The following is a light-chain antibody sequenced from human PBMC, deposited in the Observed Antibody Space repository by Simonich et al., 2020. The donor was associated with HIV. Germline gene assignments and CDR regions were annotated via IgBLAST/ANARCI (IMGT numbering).Light chain of an antibody. J-gene: IGLJ2*01. V-gene: IGLV2-14*01. CDR3: SSYTSSSTLV. Sequence: QSALTHPASVSVSPGQSITISCTGTSSDVGGYNYVSWYQQHPGKAPKLMIYDVSKRPSGGSNLFSGSKAGNTASLTISGLQAEDEADYYCSSYTSSSTLVFGGGTKLTVL. CDR1: SSDVGGYNY. CDR2: DVS.